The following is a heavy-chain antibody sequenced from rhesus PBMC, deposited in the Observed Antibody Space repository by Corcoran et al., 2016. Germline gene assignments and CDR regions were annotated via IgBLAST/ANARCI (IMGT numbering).Heavy chain of an antibody. CDR2: INGSSGST. J-gene: IGHJ4*01. CDR3: ARYSSGWFYDY. V-gene: IGHV4-80*01. CDR1: GGSFSSYW. Sequence: QVQLQDSGPGLVKPSETLSLTCAFSGGSFSSYWWSWNRQPPGKGLGWIGEINGSSGSTNYNPSLKSRVTISKDASKNQFSLKLSSVTAADTAGYYCARYSSGWFYDYWGQGVLVTVSS. D-gene: IGHD6-31*01.